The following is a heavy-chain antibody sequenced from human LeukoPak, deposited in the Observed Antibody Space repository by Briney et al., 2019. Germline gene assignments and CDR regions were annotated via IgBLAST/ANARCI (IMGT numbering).Heavy chain of an antibody. CDR1: RYTFTSYG. V-gene: IGHV1-18*01. Sequence: ASVKVSCKASRYTFTSYGICWVRHAPGQGVEWMGWISVYKGNTNNAQKLQGRVTMTTDTSTSTAYIELRSLRSDDTAVCYCARDVGPSPCLGPDGTRPVDYWGQGTLVTVSS. J-gene: IGHJ4*02. D-gene: IGHD6-13*01. CDR3: ARDVGPSPCLGPDGTRPVDY. CDR2: ISVYKGNT.